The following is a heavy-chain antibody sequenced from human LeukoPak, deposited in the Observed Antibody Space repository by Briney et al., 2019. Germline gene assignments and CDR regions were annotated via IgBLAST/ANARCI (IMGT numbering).Heavy chain of an antibody. CDR3: EKDPAADIRGDFDY. CDR1: GFTFDDYA. CDR2: ITWNSGSI. Sequence: GRSLRPSCAASGFTFDDYAMHWVGQAPGKGGEGVSGITWNSGSIVYAGSVKGGFTIPKDNAKNSLYLQMNSLRAEDTDLYSFEKDPAADIRGDFDYWGQGNLVTVSS. D-gene: IGHD2-2*01. V-gene: IGHV3-9*01. J-gene: IGHJ4*02.